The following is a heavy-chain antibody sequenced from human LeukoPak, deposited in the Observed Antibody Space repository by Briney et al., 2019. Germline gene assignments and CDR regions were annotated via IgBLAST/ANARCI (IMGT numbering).Heavy chain of an antibody. V-gene: IGHV3-30*18. CDR3: AKPGSGWYFDY. CDR2: ISYDGSNK. CDR1: GFTFSSYG. D-gene: IGHD6-19*01. Sequence: PGRSLRLSCAASGFTFSSYGMHWVRQAPGKGLEWVAVISYDGSNKYYADSVKGPFTISRDNSKNTLYLQMNSLRAEDTAVYYCAKPGSGWYFDYWGQGTLVTVSS. J-gene: IGHJ4*02.